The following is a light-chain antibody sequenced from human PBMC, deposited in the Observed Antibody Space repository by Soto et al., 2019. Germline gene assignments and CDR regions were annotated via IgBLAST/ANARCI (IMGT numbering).Light chain of an antibody. CDR2: TTN. V-gene: IGLV7-43*01. Sequence: QAVVTQEPSLTVSPGWTVTLTCSSSTGAVTSGNYPSWFQQRPGQAPRTLIYTTNSKHSWTPARFSGSLLGDKAALTLSGVQAEDEADYYCLLYYGGAQLVFGGGTKLTVL. CDR3: LLYYGGAQLV. CDR1: TGAVTSGNY. J-gene: IGLJ3*02.